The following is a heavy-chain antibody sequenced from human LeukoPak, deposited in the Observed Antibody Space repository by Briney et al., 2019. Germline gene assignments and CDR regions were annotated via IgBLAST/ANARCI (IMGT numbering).Heavy chain of an antibody. J-gene: IGHJ4*02. D-gene: IGHD5-24*01. CDR2: IYYSGST. CDR3: ARGAPMATEGPDY. V-gene: IGHV4-59*01. CDR1: AGSISSYY. Sequence: SETLSLTCTVSAGSISSYYWSWIRQPPGKGLEWIGYIYYSGSTNYNPSLKSRVTISVDTSKNQFSLKLSSVTAADTAVYYCARGAPMATEGPDYWGQGTLVTVSS.